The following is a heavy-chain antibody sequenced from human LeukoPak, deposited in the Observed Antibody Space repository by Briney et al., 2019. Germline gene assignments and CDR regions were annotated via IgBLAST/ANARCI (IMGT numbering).Heavy chain of an antibody. V-gene: IGHV3-9*01. CDR2: INWNSDNI. J-gene: IGHJ5*02. CDR1: GFSFDDYA. CDR3: ARPRGGGSYSTLGSWFDP. D-gene: IGHD1-26*01. Sequence: LSGGSLRLSCVGSGFSFDDYALHWVRQAPGKGLEWVSSINWNSDNIRYADSVKGRFTISRDNAKNSLYLQMNSLRAEDTAVYYCARPRGGGSYSTLGSWFDPWGQGTLVTVSS.